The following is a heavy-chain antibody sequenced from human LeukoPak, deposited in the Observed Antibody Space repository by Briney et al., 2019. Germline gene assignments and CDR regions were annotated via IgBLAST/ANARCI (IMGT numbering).Heavy chain of an antibody. CDR3: AGFPIVVVAAATQDY. D-gene: IGHD2-15*01. CDR1: GFTFSSYA. V-gene: IGHV3-30-3*01. J-gene: IGHJ4*02. CDR2: ISYDGSNK. Sequence: GGSLRLSCAASGFTFSSYAMHWVRQAPGKGLEGVAVISYDGSNKYYAYSVKGRFTISRDNSKNTLYLQMDSLRAKDTAVYYCAGFPIVVVAAATQDYWGQGTLVTVSS.